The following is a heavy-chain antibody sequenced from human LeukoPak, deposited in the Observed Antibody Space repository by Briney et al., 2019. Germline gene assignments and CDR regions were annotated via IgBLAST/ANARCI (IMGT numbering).Heavy chain of an antibody. Sequence: GGSLRLSCAASGFTFNTYTMNWVRQAPGKGLEWVSSITASSTAIYSADSVKGRFTISRDNAKNFLYLQMNSLRAEDTAVYYCARGVNPRGKQQLKFDYWGQGTLVTVSS. CDR2: ITASSTAI. CDR1: GFTFNTYT. J-gene: IGHJ4*02. V-gene: IGHV3-21*04. CDR3: ARGVNPRGKQQLKFDY. D-gene: IGHD6-13*01.